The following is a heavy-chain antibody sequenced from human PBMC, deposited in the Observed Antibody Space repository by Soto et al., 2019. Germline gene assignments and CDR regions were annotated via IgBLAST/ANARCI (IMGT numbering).Heavy chain of an antibody. D-gene: IGHD4-17*01. J-gene: IGHJ6*02. CDR1: GGTFSSYA. V-gene: IGHV1-69*01. CDR3: AREGTTFQYYYYGMDA. CDR2: IIPIFGTA. Sequence: QVQLVQSGAEVKKPGSSVKVSCKASGGTFSSYAISWVRQAPGQGLEWMGGIIPIFGTANYAQKFQGRVTITADESTSTAYMELSSLRSEDTAVYYCAREGTTFQYYYYGMDAWGQGTTVTVSS.